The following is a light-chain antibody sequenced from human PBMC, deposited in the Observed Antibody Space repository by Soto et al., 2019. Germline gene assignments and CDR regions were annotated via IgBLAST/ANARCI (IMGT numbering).Light chain of an antibody. CDR1: QSVSSSY. CDR3: QQYGSSPYT. Sequence: EIVLTQSPGTLSLSPGERATLSCRASQSVSSSYLYLAWYQQKPGQAPRLLIYGASNRATGIPDRFSGSGSGKDFTLTISRLEPEDFAVYYCQQYGSSPYTFGQGTKLEIK. CDR2: GAS. V-gene: IGKV3-20*01. J-gene: IGKJ2*01.